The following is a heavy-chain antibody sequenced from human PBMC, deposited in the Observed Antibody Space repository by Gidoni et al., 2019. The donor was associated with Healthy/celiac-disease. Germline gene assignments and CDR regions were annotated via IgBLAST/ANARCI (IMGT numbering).Heavy chain of an antibody. J-gene: IGHJ3*02. V-gene: IGHV3-23*01. CDR3: AKDLGDILTGWINDAFDI. Sequence: EVQLLESGGGLVQPGGSLRLSCAASGFTFSSYAMSWVRQAPGKGLEWVSAISGSGGSTYYADSVKGRFTISRDNSKSTLFLQMNSLRAEDTAVYYCAKDLGDILTGWINDAFDIWGQGTMVTVSS. D-gene: IGHD3-9*01. CDR1: GFTFSSYA. CDR2: ISGSGGST.